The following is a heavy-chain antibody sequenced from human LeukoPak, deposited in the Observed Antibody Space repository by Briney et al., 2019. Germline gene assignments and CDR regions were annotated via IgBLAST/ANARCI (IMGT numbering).Heavy chain of an antibody. Sequence: GASVKVSCKSSGYTFTIYDIKWVRLATGQGLEWMGWMNPNSGNTGYAQKFQGRVTMTRNTSISTAYMELSSLRSEDTAVYYCARGGARYCTNGVCSDWFDPWGQGTLVTVSS. CDR1: GYTFTIYD. V-gene: IGHV1-8*01. D-gene: IGHD2-8*01. J-gene: IGHJ5*02. CDR3: ARGGARYCTNGVCSDWFDP. CDR2: MNPNSGNT.